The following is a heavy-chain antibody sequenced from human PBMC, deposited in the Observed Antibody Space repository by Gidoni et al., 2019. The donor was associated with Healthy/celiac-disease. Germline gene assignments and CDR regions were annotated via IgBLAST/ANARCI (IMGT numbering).Heavy chain of an antibody. J-gene: IGHJ5*02. CDR2: IYYSGSN. CDR3: ARQPPGQEGFDP. V-gene: IGHV4-39*01. D-gene: IGHD3-10*01. Sequence: HLQLQASCPGLVKPSETLSRTCTVSGVSISSSSYYCGWIRQPPGKGLEWIGSIYYSGSNYYNPSLKSRVTISVDTSKNQFSLKLSSVTAADTAVYYCARQPPGQEGFDPWGQGTLVTVSS. CDR1: GVSISSSSYY.